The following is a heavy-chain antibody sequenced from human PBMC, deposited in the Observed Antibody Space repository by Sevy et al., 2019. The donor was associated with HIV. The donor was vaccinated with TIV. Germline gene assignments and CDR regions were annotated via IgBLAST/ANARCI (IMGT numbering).Heavy chain of an antibody. D-gene: IGHD2-15*01. V-gene: IGHV4-38-2*01. CDR2: IYHSGYN. Sequence: SETLSLTCAVSGHAVSSGYYWGWLRHPPGKGLVWIGTIYHSGYNYYNPSVKSRVTISVDTSKNQLSLKLSSVTAADTAVYYCARGSGWSTGGFVFDIWGQGTVVTVSS. CDR3: ARGSGWSTGGFVFDI. J-gene: IGHJ3*02. CDR1: GHAVSSGYY.